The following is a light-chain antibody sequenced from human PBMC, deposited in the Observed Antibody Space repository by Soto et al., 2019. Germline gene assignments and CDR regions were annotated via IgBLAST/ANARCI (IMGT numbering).Light chain of an antibody. V-gene: IGLV1-51*02. J-gene: IGLJ3*02. CDR1: SSNIGNNY. CDR3: GTWDNSLRGHWV. CDR2: END. Sequence: QSVLTQPPSVSAAPGQKVSISCSGSSSNIGNNYVSWYQQLPGAAPKLLIYENDKRPSVLPDRGSGSKSGTSANLGIDGLKPGDEADYYCGTWDNSLRGHWVFGGGSQLTV.